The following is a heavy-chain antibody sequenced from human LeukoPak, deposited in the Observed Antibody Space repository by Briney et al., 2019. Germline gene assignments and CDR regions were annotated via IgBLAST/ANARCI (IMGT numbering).Heavy chain of an antibody. Sequence: GGSLRLSCAASEFTFRNYWMSWVRQAPGKGLEWVANIRQDGNDKKYVDSVKGRFTISRDNAKNSLYLQMNNLRAEDTAVYYCARYCSGLCSEYHFDYWGQGTLVTVSS. CDR3: ARYCSGLCSEYHFDY. D-gene: IGHD2-15*01. CDR1: EFTFRNYW. V-gene: IGHV3-7*01. J-gene: IGHJ4*02. CDR2: IRQDGNDK.